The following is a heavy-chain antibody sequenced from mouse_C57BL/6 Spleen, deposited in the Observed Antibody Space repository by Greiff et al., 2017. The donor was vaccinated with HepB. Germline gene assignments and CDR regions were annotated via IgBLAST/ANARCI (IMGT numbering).Heavy chain of an antibody. J-gene: IGHJ1*03. D-gene: IGHD2-1*01. V-gene: IGHV1-80*01. CDR3: ARHYGNSHWYFDV. CDR1: GYAFSSYW. Sequence: QVQLQQSGAELVKPGASVKISCKASGYAFSSYWMNWVKQRPGKGLEWIGQIYPGDGDTNYNGKFKGKATLTADKSSSTAYMQLSSLTSEDSAVYLCARHYGNSHWYFDVWGTGTTVTVSS. CDR2: IYPGDGDT.